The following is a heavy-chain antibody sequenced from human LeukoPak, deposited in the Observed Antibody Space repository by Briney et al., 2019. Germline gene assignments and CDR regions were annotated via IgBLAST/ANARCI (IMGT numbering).Heavy chain of an antibody. CDR2: IYPDDSDT. CDR1: GYIFANYW. J-gene: IGHJ4*02. V-gene: IGHV5-51*01. D-gene: IGHD5-24*01. CDR3: ARPVEMATSPFDY. Sequence: GESLKISCKGSGYIFANYWIAWVRQMPGKGLEWMGIIYPDDSDTRYSPSFQGQVTISADKSIATAYPQWSSLKASDTAMYYCARPVEMATSPFDYWGQGTLVTVSS.